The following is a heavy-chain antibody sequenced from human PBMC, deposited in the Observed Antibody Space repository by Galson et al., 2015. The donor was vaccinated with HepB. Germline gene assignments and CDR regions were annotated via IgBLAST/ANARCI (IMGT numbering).Heavy chain of an antibody. J-gene: IGHJ4*02. D-gene: IGHD3-3*01. CDR3: ARAGYDFWSGYYLDY. CDR1: GFTFSSYG. V-gene: IGHV3-33*08. Sequence: SLRLSCAASGFTFSSYGMHWVRQAPGKGLEWVAVIWYDGSNKYYADSVKGRFTISRDNSKNTLYLQMNSLRAEDTAVYYCARAGYDFWSGYYLDYWGQGTLVTVSS. CDR2: IWYDGSNK.